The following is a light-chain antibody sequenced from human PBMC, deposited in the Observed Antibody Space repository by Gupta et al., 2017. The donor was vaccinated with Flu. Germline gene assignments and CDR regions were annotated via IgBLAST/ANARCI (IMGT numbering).Light chain of an antibody. V-gene: IGKV1-33*01. CDR2: DAS. J-gene: IGKJ4*01. Sequence: DIQMTHSPSSLSASVGDRVTITCQASQDISNYLNWYQQKPGKAPKLLIYDASNLETGVPSRFSGSGSGTDFTFTISSLQPEDIATYYCQQYYNLLITFGGGTKVEIK. CDR1: QDISNY. CDR3: QQYYNLLIT.